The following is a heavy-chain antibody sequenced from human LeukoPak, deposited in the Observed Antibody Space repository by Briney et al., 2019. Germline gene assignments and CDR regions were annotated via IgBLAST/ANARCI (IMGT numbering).Heavy chain of an antibody. CDR1: GFTFSSYA. V-gene: IGHV3-23*01. Sequence: GGSLRLSCAASGFTFSSYAMSWVRQAPGKGLEWVSAISGSGGSTYYADSVKGRFTISRDNSKNTLYLQMNSLRAKDTAVYYCARHLWFGEFHYWGQGTLVTVSS. CDR2: ISGSGGST. J-gene: IGHJ4*02. CDR3: ARHLWFGEFHY. D-gene: IGHD3-10*01.